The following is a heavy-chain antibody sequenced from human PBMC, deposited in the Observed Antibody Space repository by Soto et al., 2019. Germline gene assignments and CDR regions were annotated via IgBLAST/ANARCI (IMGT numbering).Heavy chain of an antibody. CDR1: GFSLSTSGMC. CDR2: IDWDDDK. Sequence: SGPTLVNPTQTLTLTCTFSGFSLSTSGMCVSWIRQPPGKALEWLALIDWDDDKYYSTSLKTRLTISKDTSKNQVVLTMTNMDPVDTATYYCARVRGDSSGYYYPGYYYYGMDVWGQGTTVTVSS. J-gene: IGHJ6*02. D-gene: IGHD3-22*01. V-gene: IGHV2-70*01. CDR3: ARVRGDSSGYYYPGYYYYGMDV.